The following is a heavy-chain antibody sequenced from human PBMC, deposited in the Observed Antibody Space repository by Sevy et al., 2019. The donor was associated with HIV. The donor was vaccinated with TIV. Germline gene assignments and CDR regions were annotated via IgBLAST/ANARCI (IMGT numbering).Heavy chain of an antibody. J-gene: IGHJ6*02. CDR2: ISSDGVST. CDR1: GFSFSNSA. D-gene: IGHD3-3*01. V-gene: IGHV3-64D*06. Sequence: GGSLRLSCSGSGFSFSNSAMNWVRQTPGKGLKYVSAISSDGVSTYYTDSVRGRFTISRDNSKNTLYLQMSSLRVEDTAVYYCVQDPDYNFSRGDYGMDVWGQGTTVTVSS. CDR3: VQDPDYNFSRGDYGMDV.